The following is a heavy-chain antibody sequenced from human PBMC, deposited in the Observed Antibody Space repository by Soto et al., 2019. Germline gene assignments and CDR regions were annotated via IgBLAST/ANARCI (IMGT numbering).Heavy chain of an antibody. J-gene: IGHJ6*02. CDR3: AEERWAGYGRDV. CDR2: ISSSGGST. Sequence: EVQLLESGGGLVQPGGSLRLSCAASGFTFNNYAMSWVRQAPGKGLEWVSTISSSGGSTYYADSVKGRFTISRDNSKNTRYLQLNSLRVEDTAVYDCAEERWAGYGRDVWGQWTTVTVSS. CDR1: GFTFNNYA. D-gene: IGHD1-26*01. V-gene: IGHV3-23*01.